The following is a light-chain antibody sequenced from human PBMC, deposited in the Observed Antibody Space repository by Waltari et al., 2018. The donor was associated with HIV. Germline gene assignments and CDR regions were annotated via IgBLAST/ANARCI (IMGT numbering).Light chain of an antibody. CDR2: GAS. CDR1: QSVSSSY. Sequence: EIVLTQSPGTLSLSPGERATLSCRASQSVSSSYLAWYQQKPGQAPRLLIYGASSRATGIPDRFSGSGSGTDFTLTISRLEPEDFATYYCQQSYSTPLTFGPGTKVDV. J-gene: IGKJ3*01. CDR3: QQSYSTPLT. V-gene: IGKV3-20*01.